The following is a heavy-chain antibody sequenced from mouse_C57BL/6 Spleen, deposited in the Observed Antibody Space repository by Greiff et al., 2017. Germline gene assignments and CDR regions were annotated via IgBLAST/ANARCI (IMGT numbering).Heavy chain of an antibody. CDR2: IDPSDSYT. D-gene: IGHD2-5*01. Sequence: VQLQQPGAELVKPGASVKLSCKASGYTFTSSWMRWGKQRPGQGLEWIGEIDPSDSYTNYNQKFKGKATLTVDTSSSTAYMQLSSLTSEDSAVYYCAGYSNYGLDYWGQGTTLTVSS. CDR1: GYTFTSSW. V-gene: IGHV1-50*01. J-gene: IGHJ2*01. CDR3: AGYSNYGLDY.